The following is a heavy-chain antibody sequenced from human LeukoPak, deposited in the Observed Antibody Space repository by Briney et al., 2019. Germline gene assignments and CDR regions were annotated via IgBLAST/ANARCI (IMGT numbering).Heavy chain of an antibody. Sequence: NTSETLSLTCTVSGGSISSSSYYWGWLRQPPGKGLEWIGYIYYSGSTNYNPSLKSRVTISVDTSKYQFSLKLSSVTAADTAVYYCAALDILTGYPPFDYWGQGTLVTVSS. CDR2: IYYSGST. CDR1: GGSISSSSYY. D-gene: IGHD3-9*01. V-gene: IGHV4-61*05. J-gene: IGHJ4*02. CDR3: AALDILTGYPPFDY.